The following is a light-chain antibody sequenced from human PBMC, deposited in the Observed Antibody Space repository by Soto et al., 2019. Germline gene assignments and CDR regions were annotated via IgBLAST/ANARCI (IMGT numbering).Light chain of an antibody. J-gene: IGKJ5*01. CDR1: QGISSN. Sequence: IPLTQSPSSLSASVGDRVTITCRATQGISSNLAWYQQKPGKAPELLIYAASTLPSGVPSRFSGSESGTDFTLTISSLQPEDFATYYCQQLNSFPLTFGQGTRLEIK. CDR3: QQLNSFPLT. V-gene: IGKV1-9*01. CDR2: AAS.